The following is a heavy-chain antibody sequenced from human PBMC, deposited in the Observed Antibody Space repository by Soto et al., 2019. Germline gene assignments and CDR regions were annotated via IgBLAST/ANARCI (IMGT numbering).Heavy chain of an antibody. J-gene: IGHJ6*02. Sequence: GGSLRLSCAASGFTFSSYGMHWVRQAPGKGLEWVALISYDGSNKYYVDSVKGRFTISRDNSKNTLFLQMNSLRAGDTAVYYCAKDRLRGGFLTTATTNGMDVWGQGATVTVSS. CDR1: GFTFSSYG. D-gene: IGHD1-26*01. CDR3: AKDRLRGGFLTTATTNGMDV. CDR2: ISYDGSNK. V-gene: IGHV3-30*18.